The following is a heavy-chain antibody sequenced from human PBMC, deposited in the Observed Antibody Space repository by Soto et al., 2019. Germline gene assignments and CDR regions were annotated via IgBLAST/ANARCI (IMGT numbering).Heavy chain of an antibody. CDR2: INAGSGSA. D-gene: IGHD2-21*02. J-gene: IGHJ4*02. CDR1: GYTFTNYA. Sequence: ASVKVSCKASGYTFTNYAIHWLRQAPGQRLEWMGWINAGSGSAKYSQKFQGRVTITRDTSASTAYMELSSLRSEDTAVYYCARSIVVVTALDYWGQGTLVTVSS. CDR3: ARSIVVVTALDY. V-gene: IGHV1-3*01.